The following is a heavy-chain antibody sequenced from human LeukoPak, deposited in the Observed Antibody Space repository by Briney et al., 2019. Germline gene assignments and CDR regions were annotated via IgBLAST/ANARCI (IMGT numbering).Heavy chain of an antibody. CDR1: GFTFSNYW. J-gene: IGHJ4*02. D-gene: IGHD3/OR15-3a*01. CDR3: ARDGVAPGLYFDY. V-gene: IGHV3-7*01. Sequence: QSGGSLRLSCAASGFTFSNYWMTWVRQGPGEGLEWLANINLDGREKYSVDSVKGQFTISRDNAKNSLYLQMNSLGAEDTAVYYCARDGVAPGLYFDYWGQGSLVTVSS. CDR2: INLDGREK.